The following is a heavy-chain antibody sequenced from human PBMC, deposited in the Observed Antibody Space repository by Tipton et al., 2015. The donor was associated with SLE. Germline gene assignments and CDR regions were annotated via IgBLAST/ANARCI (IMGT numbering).Heavy chain of an antibody. V-gene: IGHV4-4*07. CDR1: GGSFSGYY. Sequence: TLSLTCAVYGGSFSGYYWSWIRQPAGKGLEWIGRIYTSGSTNYNPSLKSRVTISVDTSKNQFSLKLSSVTAADTAVYYCTREGMDSAFDIWGQGTMVTVSS. CDR3: TREGMDSAFDI. J-gene: IGHJ3*02. D-gene: IGHD2-2*03. CDR2: IYTSGST.